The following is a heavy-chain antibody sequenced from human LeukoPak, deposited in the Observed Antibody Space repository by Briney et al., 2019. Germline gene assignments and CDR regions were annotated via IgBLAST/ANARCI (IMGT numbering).Heavy chain of an antibody. J-gene: IGHJ4*02. CDR2: VKRDGSEK. D-gene: IGHD3-10*01. V-gene: IGHV3-7*01. CDR3: ARDGSYGSGSPDY. CDR1: GFTFRSYW. Sequence: PGGSLRLSCAASGFTFRSYWLTWVRQAPGKGLDWVANVKRDGSEKYYGDSVKGRFTISKDNAKNSVCLQMNSLRAEDTGIYYCARDGSYGSGSPDYWGQGTLVTVSS.